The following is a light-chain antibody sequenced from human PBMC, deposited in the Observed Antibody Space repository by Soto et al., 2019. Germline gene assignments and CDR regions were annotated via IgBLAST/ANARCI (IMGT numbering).Light chain of an antibody. CDR2: DVS. CDR1: QSIRTN. V-gene: IGKV3D-15*01. Sequence: EIMMTQSPATVSVSPGERATLSCRASQSIRTNVAWYQQKPGQALRLLIYDVSTRATGLSSRFSGSGSGTEFSLTMSSLQSEDVAIYYCQQYNDWLPLPFGGGTRLEI. CDR3: QQYNDWLPLP. J-gene: IGKJ4*01.